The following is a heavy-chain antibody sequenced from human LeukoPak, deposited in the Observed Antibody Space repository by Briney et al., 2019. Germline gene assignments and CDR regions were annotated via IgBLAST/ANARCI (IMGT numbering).Heavy chain of an antibody. CDR1: GGSISSYY. V-gene: IGHV4-59*01. J-gene: IGHJ4*02. Sequence: PSETLSLTSTVSGGSISSYYWSWIRQPPGKGLEWIGYIYYSGSTNYNPSLKSRVTISVDTSKNQFSLKLSSVTAADTAVYYCARWYSSSWYYFDYWGQGTLVTVSS. CDR3: ARWYSSSWYYFDY. CDR2: IYYSGST. D-gene: IGHD6-13*01.